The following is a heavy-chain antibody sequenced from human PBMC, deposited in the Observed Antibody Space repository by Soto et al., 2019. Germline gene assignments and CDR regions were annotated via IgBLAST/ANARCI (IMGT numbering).Heavy chain of an antibody. CDR3: ARDRGSYYYDSSGYSPEYFDY. CDR1: GGSISSYY. D-gene: IGHD3-22*01. CDR2: IYYSGST. Sequence: QVQLQESGPGLVKPSETLSLTCTVSGGSISSYYWSWIRQPPGKGLEWIGYIYYSGSTNYNPSLKSRVTISVDTSKNQFSLKLSSVTAADTAVYYCARDRGSYYYDSSGYSPEYFDYWGQGTLVTVSS. V-gene: IGHV4-59*01. J-gene: IGHJ4*02.